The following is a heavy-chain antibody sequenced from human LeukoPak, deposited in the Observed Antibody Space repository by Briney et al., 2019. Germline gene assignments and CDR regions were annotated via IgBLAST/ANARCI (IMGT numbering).Heavy chain of an antibody. D-gene: IGHD2-2*01. CDR2: IYHSGST. V-gene: IGHV4-38-2*02. CDR1: GYSISSGYY. Sequence: SETLSLTCTVSGYSISSGYYWGWIRQPPGKGLEWIGSIYHSGSTYYNPSLKSRVTISVDTSKNQFSLKLSSVTAADTAVYYCAREGNIYCSSTSCYRYYYYMDVWGKGTTVTISS. CDR3: AREGNIYCSSTSCYRYYYYMDV. J-gene: IGHJ6*03.